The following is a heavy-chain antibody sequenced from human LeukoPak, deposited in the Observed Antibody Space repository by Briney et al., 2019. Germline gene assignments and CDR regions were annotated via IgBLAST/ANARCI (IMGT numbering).Heavy chain of an antibody. CDR2: INPNSGGT. V-gene: IGHV1-2*02. Sequence: ASVKVSCKASGGTFSSYAISWVRQAPGQGLEWMGWINPNSGGTNYAQKFQGRVTMTRDTSISTAYMELSRLRSDDTAVYYCARVLFPIGYCGGDCYPGDWFDPWGQGTLVTVSS. J-gene: IGHJ5*02. CDR1: GGTFSSYA. CDR3: ARVLFPIGYCGGDCYPGDWFDP. D-gene: IGHD2-21*02.